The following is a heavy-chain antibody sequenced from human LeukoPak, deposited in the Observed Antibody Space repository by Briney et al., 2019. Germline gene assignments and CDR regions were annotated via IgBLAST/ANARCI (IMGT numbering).Heavy chain of an antibody. D-gene: IGHD3-10*01. CDR3: ARVGSPARLWFGESNYFDY. V-gene: IGHV3-7*01. Sequence: PGGSLRLYCEASGFTLSSHWMSWVRQAPGKGLEWLGNINQDGSEKNSVDSVKGRFTISRDNGKNSLYLQMNSLRAEDTAVYYCARVGSPARLWFGESNYFDYWGQGTLVTVSS. J-gene: IGHJ4*02. CDR2: INQDGSEK. CDR1: GFTLSSHW.